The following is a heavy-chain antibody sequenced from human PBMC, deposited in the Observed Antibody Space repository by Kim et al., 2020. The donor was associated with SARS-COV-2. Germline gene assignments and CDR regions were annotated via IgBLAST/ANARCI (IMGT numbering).Heavy chain of an antibody. D-gene: IGHD5-12*01. Sequence: AQKLQGRVTMTTDTSTSTAYMELRSLRSDDTAVYYCAYSGYDLKVYFDYWGQGTLVTVSS. V-gene: IGHV1-18*01. J-gene: IGHJ4*02. CDR3: AYSGYDLKVYFDY.